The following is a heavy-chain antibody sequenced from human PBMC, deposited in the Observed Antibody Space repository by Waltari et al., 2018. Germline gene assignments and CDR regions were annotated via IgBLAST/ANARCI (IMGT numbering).Heavy chain of an antibody. CDR3: AKDYSGSYAGGY. D-gene: IGHD1-26*01. CDR2: ISYEGSNK. J-gene: IGHJ4*02. V-gene: IGHV3-30*18. CDR1: GFTFSSYG. Sequence: QVQLVESGGGVVQPGRSLRLSCAASGFTFSSYGMHWVRQAPGKGLEWVAGISYEGSNKYYADSVKGRVTISRDNSKNTLYLQMNSLRAEDTAVYYCAKDYSGSYAGGYWGQGTLVTVSS.